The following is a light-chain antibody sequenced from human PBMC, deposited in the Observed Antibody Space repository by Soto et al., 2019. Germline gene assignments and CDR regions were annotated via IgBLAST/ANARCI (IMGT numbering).Light chain of an antibody. V-gene: IGKV3-20*01. CDR2: GAS. CDR3: QEYGSSPLT. J-gene: IGKJ4*01. CDR1: QSVSSSY. Sequence: EIVLTQSPGTLSLSPGERATLSCRASQSVSSSYLAWYQQKPGQAPRLLIYGASSRATGIPDRFSGSGSGIDFTLTISRMEHVDFAVYYCQEYGSSPLTFGGGTKVAIK.